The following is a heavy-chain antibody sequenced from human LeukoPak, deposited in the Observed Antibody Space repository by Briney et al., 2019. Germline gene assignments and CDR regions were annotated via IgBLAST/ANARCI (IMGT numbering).Heavy chain of an antibody. J-gene: IGHJ3*02. Sequence: PSETLSLTCTVSGGSISSSSYYWGWIRQPPGKGLEWIGSIYYSGSTYYNPSLKSRVTISVDTSKNQFSLKLSSVTAADTAVYYCARHFTMIDPDAFDIWGQGTMVTVSS. V-gene: IGHV4-39*01. CDR1: GGSISSSSYY. CDR2: IYYSGST. D-gene: IGHD3-22*01. CDR3: ARHFTMIDPDAFDI.